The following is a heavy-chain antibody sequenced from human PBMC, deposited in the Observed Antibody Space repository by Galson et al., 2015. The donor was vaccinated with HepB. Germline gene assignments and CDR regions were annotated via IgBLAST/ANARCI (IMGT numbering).Heavy chain of an antibody. CDR1: DGSISSSRHY. CDR2: IYYSGST. D-gene: IGHD2-2*01. Sequence: ETLSLTCTVSDGSISSSRHYWGWIRQPPGKGLEWIGRIYYSGSTYYSPSLKSRATISVDTSRNQFSLKVTSVTAADMATYYCVRPRYCSSATCSAAFDLWGQGTLVTVSS. V-gene: IGHV4-39*01. CDR3: VRPRYCSSATCSAAFDL. J-gene: IGHJ4*02.